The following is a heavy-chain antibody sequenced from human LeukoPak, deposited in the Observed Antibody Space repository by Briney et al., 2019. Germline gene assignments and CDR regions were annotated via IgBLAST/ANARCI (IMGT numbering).Heavy chain of an antibody. D-gene: IGHD2-21*01. CDR2: MYHSGSTYYHSGST. CDR1: AYSISSDYY. V-gene: IGHV4-39*07. J-gene: IGHJ4*02. Sequence: SETLSLTCTVSAYSISSDYYWGWIRQPPGKGLEWIGSMYHSGSTYYHSGSTYYNPSLKSRVTMSVDTSKNQFSLKLSSVTAADTAVYYCARSLIPPTYWYFDSWGQGTLVTVSS. CDR3: ARSLIPPTYWYFDS.